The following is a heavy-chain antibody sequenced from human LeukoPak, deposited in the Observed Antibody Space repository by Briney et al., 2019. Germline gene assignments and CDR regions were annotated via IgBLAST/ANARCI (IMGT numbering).Heavy chain of an antibody. CDR1: GYSIRTDYY. CDR3: ARLNSGSHYDY. Sequence: PSETLSLTCTVSGYSIRTDYYWGWIRQPPGKGPEWIGTIYKSGNTYYNPSLRSRVTISVDTSKNQFSLKVTSVTAADTAMFYCARLNSGSHYDYWGQGTLVTVSS. CDR2: IYKSGNT. J-gene: IGHJ4*02. D-gene: IGHD1-26*01. V-gene: IGHV4-38-2*02.